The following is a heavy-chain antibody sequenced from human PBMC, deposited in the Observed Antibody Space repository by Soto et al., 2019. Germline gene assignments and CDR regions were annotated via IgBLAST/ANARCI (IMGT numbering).Heavy chain of an antibody. CDR2: IRYDGSKE. CDR1: GFTFSHNA. Sequence: QVQLVESGGGVVQPGRSLRLSCAASGFTFSHNAIHWVRQAPGKGLEWVAFIRYDGSKENYGDSVKGRFTISRDNSKNTAYLQMNSLRAEDTAVYYCARDGQQMVPYGMDVWGQGTTVIVSS. D-gene: IGHD6-13*01. J-gene: IGHJ6*02. V-gene: IGHV3-33*01. CDR3: ARDGQQMVPYGMDV.